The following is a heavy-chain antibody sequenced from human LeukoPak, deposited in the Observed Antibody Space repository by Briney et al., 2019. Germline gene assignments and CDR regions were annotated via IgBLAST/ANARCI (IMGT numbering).Heavy chain of an antibody. D-gene: IGHD5-24*01. Sequence: PSETLSHTCAVPAYSIISGYGWGWIRQPPGKGLEWIGSIYHSGITYYNPSLKSRVTISVDTSNNQFSLELTSVTAADTAVYYCARYRDRHTPITQWGQATLVTVSS. CDR3: ARYRDRHTPITQ. CDR2: IYHSGIT. CDR1: AYSIISGYG. V-gene: IGHV4-38-2*01. J-gene: IGHJ4*02.